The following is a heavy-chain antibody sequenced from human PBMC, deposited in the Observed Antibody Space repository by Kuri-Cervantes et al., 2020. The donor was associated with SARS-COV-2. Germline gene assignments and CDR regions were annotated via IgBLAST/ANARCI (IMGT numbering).Heavy chain of an antibody. Sequence: SGPTLVKPTQTLTLTCTFSGFSLSTSGVGVGWIRQPPGKALEWLALIYWNDDKRYSPSLKSRLTITKDTSKNQVVLTMTNMDPVDTATYYCARIGIAAAGYGMDVWGQGTMVTVAS. D-gene: IGHD6-13*01. CDR1: GFSLSTSGVG. J-gene: IGHJ6*02. CDR2: IYWNDDK. V-gene: IGHV2-5*01. CDR3: ARIGIAAAGYGMDV.